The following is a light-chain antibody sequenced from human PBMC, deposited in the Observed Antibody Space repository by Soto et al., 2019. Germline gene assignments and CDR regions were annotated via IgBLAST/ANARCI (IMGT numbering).Light chain of an antibody. V-gene: IGLV2-23*02. CDR2: EVS. CDR3: CSYAGSSTFGPYV. CDR1: SSDVGSYNL. J-gene: IGLJ1*01. Sequence: SVLPQPASVYGSPGQSIAISCTGTSSDVGSYNLVSWYQQHPGKAPKLMIYEVSKRPSGVSNRFSGSKSGNTASLTISGLQAEDEADYYCCSYAGSSTFGPYVFGTGTKVTVL.